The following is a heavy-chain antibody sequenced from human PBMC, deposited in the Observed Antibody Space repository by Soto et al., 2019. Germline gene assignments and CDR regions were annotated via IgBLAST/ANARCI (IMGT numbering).Heavy chain of an antibody. D-gene: IGHD1-26*01. J-gene: IGHJ4*02. CDR3: AKDARRTGLLGQWVG. V-gene: IGHV3-23*01. CDR1: GFTFSTFA. CDR2: ITGGSGFT. Sequence: PGGSLRLSXAASGFTFSTFAMNWVRQAPGKGLEWVSGITGGSGFTFYADSVKGRFTISRDDSKDTLFLQMNSLRVEDTALYYCAKDARRTGLLGQWVGWGQGTLVTVSS.